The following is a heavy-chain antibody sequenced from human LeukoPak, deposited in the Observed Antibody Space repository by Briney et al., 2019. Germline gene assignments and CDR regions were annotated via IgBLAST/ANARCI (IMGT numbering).Heavy chain of an antibody. J-gene: IGHJ6*02. Sequence: SQTLSLTCTVSGGSISSGSYYWSWIRQPAGKGLEWIGRIYTSGSTNYNPSLKSRVTISVDTSKNQFSLKLSSVTAADTAVYYCARNKRITMVRGAPIYYYYGMDVWGQGTTVTVSS. V-gene: IGHV4-61*02. CDR3: ARNKRITMVRGAPIYYYYGMDV. D-gene: IGHD3-10*01. CDR1: GGSISSGSYY. CDR2: IYTSGST.